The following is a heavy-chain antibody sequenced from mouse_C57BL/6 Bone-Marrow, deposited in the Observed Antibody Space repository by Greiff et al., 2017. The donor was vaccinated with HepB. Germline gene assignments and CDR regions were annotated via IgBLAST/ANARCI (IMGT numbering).Heavy chain of an antibody. J-gene: IGHJ1*03. CDR2: ISNGGGST. D-gene: IGHD1-1*01. Sequence: EVHLVESGGGLVQPGGSLKLSCAASGFTFSDYYMYWVRQTPEKRLEWVAYISNGGGSTYYPDTVKGRFTISRDNAKNTLYLQMSRLKSEDTAMYYCATIITTVVGYFDVWGTGTTVTVSS. CDR1: GFTFSDYY. V-gene: IGHV5-12*01. CDR3: ATIITTVVGYFDV.